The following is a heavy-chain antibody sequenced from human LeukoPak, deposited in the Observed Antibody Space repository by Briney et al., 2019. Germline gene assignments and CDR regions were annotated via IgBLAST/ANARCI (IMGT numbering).Heavy chain of an antibody. D-gene: IGHD3-3*01. CDR2: ISPDGSTT. CDR1: GFTFSSRW. V-gene: IGHV3-74*01. Sequence: GGSLRLSCAASGFTFSSRWMHWVRQAPGKGLVWVSRISPDGSTTGHADSVKGRFTTSRDNAKNTLFPQMNSLRAEDTAVYYCTRDFDFSSAIWGQGTLVTVSS. CDR3: TRDFDFSSAI. J-gene: IGHJ4*02.